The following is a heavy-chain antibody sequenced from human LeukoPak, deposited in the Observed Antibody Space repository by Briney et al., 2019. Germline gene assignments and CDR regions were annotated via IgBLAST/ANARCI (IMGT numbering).Heavy chain of an antibody. D-gene: IGHD2-2*01. CDR1: GGSLSSHY. V-gene: IGHV4-59*11. J-gene: IGHJ4*02. CDR2: IHDTGST. CDR3: ARFSSGCSTSSCYLTY. Sequence: SETLSLTCSVSGGSLSSHYWSWIRQPPGKGLELSGHIHDTGSTFYNPSLRGRVTISLDTSNNQFSLKLTSMTAADTAVYYCARFSSGCSTSSCYLTYWGQGTLVTVS.